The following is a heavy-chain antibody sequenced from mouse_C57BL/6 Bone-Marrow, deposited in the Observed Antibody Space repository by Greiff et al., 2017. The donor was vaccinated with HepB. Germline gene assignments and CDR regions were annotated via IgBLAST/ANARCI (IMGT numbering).Heavy chain of an antibody. J-gene: IGHJ1*03. D-gene: IGHD1-1*01. CDR2: IYPGSGST. Sequence: QVHVKQPGAELVKPGASVKMSCKASGYTFTSYWITWVKQRPGQGLEWIGDIYPGSGSTNYNEKFKSKATLTVDTSSSTAYMQLSSLTSEDSAVYYCARGAVVAPGYFDVWGTGTTVTVSS. CDR3: ARGAVVAPGYFDV. CDR1: GYTFTSYW. V-gene: IGHV1-55*01.